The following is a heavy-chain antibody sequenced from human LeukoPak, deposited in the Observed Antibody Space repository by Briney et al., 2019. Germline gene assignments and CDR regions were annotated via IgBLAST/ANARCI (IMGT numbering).Heavy chain of an antibody. CDR3: ARGIRITIFGVVIIGPTGFDY. CDR2: INHSGST. J-gene: IGHJ4*02. Sequence: SETLSLTCAVYGGSFSGYYWSWIRQPPGKGLEWIGEINHSGSTNYNPSLKSRVTISVDTSKNQFSLKLSSVTAADTAVYYCARGIRITIFGVVIIGPTGFDYWGQGTLVTVSS. D-gene: IGHD3-3*01. CDR1: GGSFSGYY. V-gene: IGHV4-34*01.